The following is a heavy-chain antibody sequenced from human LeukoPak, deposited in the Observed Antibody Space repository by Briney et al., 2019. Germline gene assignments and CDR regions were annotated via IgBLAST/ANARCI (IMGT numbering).Heavy chain of an antibody. CDR1: GFTFSSYA. D-gene: IGHD6-19*01. J-gene: IGHJ6*02. CDR3: ARDRSGYSSGWYYYYYGMDV. CDR2: ISGSGGST. Sequence: GGSLRLSCAASGFTFSSYAMSWVRQAPGKGLEWVSAISGSGGSTYYADSVKGRFTISRDNAKNSLYLQMNSLRAEDTAVYYCARDRSGYSSGWYYYYYGMDVWGQGTTVTVSS. V-gene: IGHV3-23*01.